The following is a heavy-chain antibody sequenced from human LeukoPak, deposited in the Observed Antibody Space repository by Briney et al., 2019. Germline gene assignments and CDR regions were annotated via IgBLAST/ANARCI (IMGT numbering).Heavy chain of an antibody. J-gene: IGHJ4*02. V-gene: IGHV4-59*11. CDR2: IYYSGST. CDR3: ARQQLSQLYYFDY. CDR1: GGSISSHY. D-gene: IGHD6-13*01. Sequence: SETLSLTCTVSGGSISSHYWSWIRQPPGKGLEWIGYIYYSGSTNYNPSLKSRVTISVDTSKNQFSLKLSSVTAADTAVYYCARQQLSQLYYFDYWGQGTLVTVSS.